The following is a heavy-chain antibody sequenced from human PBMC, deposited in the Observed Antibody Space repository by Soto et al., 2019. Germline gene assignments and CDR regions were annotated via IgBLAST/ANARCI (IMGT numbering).Heavy chain of an antibody. CDR2: INYSGNT. J-gene: IGHJ4*02. D-gene: IGHD3-9*01. Sequence: QLQLQESGPGLVKPSETLSLTCTVSGGSVSSYGYYWGWIRQPPGKGLEWLGSINYSGNTYYNPSRESRVTMSIDTSKNQFSLKLSSVTAADTAVYYCARRNKGEYYDLLTGARGYFDHWGQGTLVPVSS. CDR3: ARRNKGEYYDLLTGARGYFDH. CDR1: GGSVSSYGYY. V-gene: IGHV4-39*01.